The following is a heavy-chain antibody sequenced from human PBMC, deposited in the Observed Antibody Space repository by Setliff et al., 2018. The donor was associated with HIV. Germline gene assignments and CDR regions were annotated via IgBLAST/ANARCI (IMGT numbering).Heavy chain of an antibody. Sequence: GESLKISCTGSGYSFTTYWIGWVRQMPGKGLEWMGIIYPGDSDTRYNPSFQGQVTISADKSISTAYLHWSSLKASDTAMYYCARFFGYSSSWPSAGYWGQGTLVTVSS. V-gene: IGHV5-51*01. CDR3: ARFFGYSSSWPSAGY. J-gene: IGHJ4*02. CDR1: GYSFTTYW. D-gene: IGHD6-13*01. CDR2: IYPGDSDT.